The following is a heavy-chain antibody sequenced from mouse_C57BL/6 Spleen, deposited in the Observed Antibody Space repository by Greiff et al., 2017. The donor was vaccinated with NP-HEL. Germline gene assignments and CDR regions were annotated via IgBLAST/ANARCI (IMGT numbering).Heavy chain of an antibody. CDR3: ARDYGSSDQAWFAY. J-gene: IGHJ3*01. V-gene: IGHV1-64*01. D-gene: IGHD1-1*01. Sequence: QVQLQQPGAELVKPGASVKLSCKASGYTFTSYWMHWVKQRPGQGLEWIGMIHPNSGSTNYNEKFKSKATLTVDKSSSTAYMQLSSLTSEDSAVYYCARDYGSSDQAWFAYWGQVTLVTVSA. CDR2: IHPNSGST. CDR1: GYTFTSYW.